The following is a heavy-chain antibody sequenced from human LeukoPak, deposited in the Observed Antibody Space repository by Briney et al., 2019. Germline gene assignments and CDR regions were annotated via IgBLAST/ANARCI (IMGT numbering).Heavy chain of an antibody. Sequence: GESLKISCKGSGSSFTTYWIAWVRQMPGKGLEWMGIIYPGDSDTTYSPSFQGQVTISADRSISTAYLQWSSLKASDTAMYYCATSLVYITGYDYWGQGTLVTVSS. CDR3: ATSLVYITGYDY. D-gene: IGHD6-19*01. V-gene: IGHV5-51*01. J-gene: IGHJ4*02. CDR1: GSSFTTYW. CDR2: IYPGDSDT.